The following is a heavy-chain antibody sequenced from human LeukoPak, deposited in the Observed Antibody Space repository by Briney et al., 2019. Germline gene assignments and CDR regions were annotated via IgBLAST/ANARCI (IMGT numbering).Heavy chain of an antibody. CDR2: ISSSGLTT. CDR1: GFTFSSYE. J-gene: IGHJ4*02. Sequence: GGSLRLSCAASGFTFSSYEMNWVRQAPGKGLECVSYISSSGLTTYYADSAKGRFTISRDNAKNSLFLQMNSLRVEDTAVYYCALTRGYSGYDLDSWGQGTLVTVSS. CDR3: ALTRGYSGYDLDS. D-gene: IGHD5-12*01. V-gene: IGHV3-48*03.